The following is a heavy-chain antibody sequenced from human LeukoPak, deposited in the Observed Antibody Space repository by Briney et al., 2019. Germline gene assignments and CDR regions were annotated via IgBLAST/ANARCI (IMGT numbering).Heavy chain of an antibody. V-gene: IGHV1-2*02. J-gene: IGHJ4*02. CDR3: ARLPHSGMCDLDS. D-gene: IGHD1-26*01. CDR1: GYSFTDYY. CDR2: IAPNSGGT. Sequence: ASVKVSCKASGYSFTDYYIHWVRQAPGQGLEWMGWIAPNSGGTNYAQKFQGRVAMTRDTSISTAYMELSRLRSDDTAVYYCARLPHSGMCDLDSWGQGTLVTVSS.